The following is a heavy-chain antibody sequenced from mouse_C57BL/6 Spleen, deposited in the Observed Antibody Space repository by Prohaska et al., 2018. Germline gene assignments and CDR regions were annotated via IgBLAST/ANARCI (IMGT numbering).Heavy chain of an antibody. D-gene: IGHD2-1*01. J-gene: IGHJ2*01. CDR3: ARGALGNYNFDY. CDR2: IDPSDSYT. V-gene: IGHV1-59*01. CDR1: GYTFTSYW. Sequence: PGTSVKLSCKASGYTFTSYWMHWVKQRPGQGLEWIGVIDPSDSYTNYNQKLKGKATLTVDTSSSTAYMQLSSLTAEDSAVYYCARGALGNYNFDYWGQGTTLTVSS.